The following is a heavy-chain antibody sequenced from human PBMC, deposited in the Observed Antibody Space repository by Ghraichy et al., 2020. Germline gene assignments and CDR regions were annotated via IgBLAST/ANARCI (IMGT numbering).Heavy chain of an antibody. CDR1: GFTFNNYA. V-gene: IGHV3-23*01. D-gene: IGHD3-3*01. Sequence: GGSLRLSCAAAGFTFNNYAMTWVRQAPGKGLEWVSCISVSGDRTFYADSVKGRFTISRDNSKKMVILQMNSLRVEDTAVYYCANGRFLAGHYYSMDVWGQGTTGTVSS. J-gene: IGHJ6*02. CDR2: ISVSGDRT. CDR3: ANGRFLAGHYYSMDV.